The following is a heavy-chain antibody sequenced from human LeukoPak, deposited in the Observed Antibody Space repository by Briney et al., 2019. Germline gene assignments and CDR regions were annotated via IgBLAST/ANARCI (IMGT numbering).Heavy chain of an antibody. D-gene: IGHD5-12*01. CDR3: ANPIVATGIAY. CDR2: ISYDGSNK. V-gene: IGHV3-30-3*01. J-gene: IGHJ4*02. Sequence: GGSLRLSCAASGFTFSSYAMSWVRQAPGKGLEWVAVISYDGSNKYYADSVKGRFTISRDNSKNTLYLQMNSLRAEDTAVYYCANPIVATGIAYWGQGTLVTVSS. CDR1: GFTFSSYA.